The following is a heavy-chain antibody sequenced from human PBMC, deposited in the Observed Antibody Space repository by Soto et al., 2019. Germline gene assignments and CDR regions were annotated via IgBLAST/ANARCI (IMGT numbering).Heavy chain of an antibody. CDR2: INPNSGGT. V-gene: IGHV1-2*04. CDR3: ARDRLELRGRHLDY. J-gene: IGHJ4*02. CDR1: GYTFTGCY. Sequence: ASVKVSCKASGYTFTGCYMHWVRQAPGQGLEWMGWINPNSGGTNYAQKFQGWVTMTRDTSISTAYMELSRLRSDDTAVYYCARDRLELRGRHLDYWGQGTLVTVSS. D-gene: IGHD1-7*01.